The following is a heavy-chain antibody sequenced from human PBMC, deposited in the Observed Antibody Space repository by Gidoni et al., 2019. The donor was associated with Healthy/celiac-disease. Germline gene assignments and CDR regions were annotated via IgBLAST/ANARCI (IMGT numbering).Heavy chain of an antibody. D-gene: IGHD3-9*01. J-gene: IGHJ4*02. CDR2: IYYSGST. Sequence: QVQLQESGPGLVNPSQTLSLTCTVSGCSIIRCGYYCSWIRQHPGKGLEWIGYIYYSGSTYYNPSLKSRVTISVDTSKNQFSLKLSSVTAADTAVYYCARVVRGLRYFEGDYFDYWGQGTLVTVSS. CDR1: GCSIIRCGYY. CDR3: ARVVRGLRYFEGDYFDY. V-gene: IGHV4-31*03.